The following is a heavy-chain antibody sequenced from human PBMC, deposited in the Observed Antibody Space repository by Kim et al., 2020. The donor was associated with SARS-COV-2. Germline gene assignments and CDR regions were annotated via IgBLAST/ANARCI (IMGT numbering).Heavy chain of an antibody. Sequence: PSLKSRVAMSVDTCKNQFSLRVSSVTAADTAVYYCAKIYSSSWYDGMDVWGQGTTVTVSS. J-gene: IGHJ6*02. CDR3: AKIYSSSWYDGMDV. V-gene: IGHV4-34*01. D-gene: IGHD6-13*01.